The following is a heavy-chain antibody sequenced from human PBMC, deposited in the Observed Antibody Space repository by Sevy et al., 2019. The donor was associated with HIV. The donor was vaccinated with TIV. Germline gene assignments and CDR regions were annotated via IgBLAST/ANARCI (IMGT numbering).Heavy chain of an antibody. Sequence: SLRLSCAASGFTFDDYAMHWVRQAPGKGLEWVSGISWNSGSIGYADSVKGRFTISRDNAKNSLYLQMNSLRAEDTALYYCAKVSGSYYYGMDVWGQGTTVTVSS. CDR3: AKVSGSYYYGMDV. V-gene: IGHV3-9*01. D-gene: IGHD1-26*01. CDR2: ISWNSGSI. CDR1: GFTFDDYA. J-gene: IGHJ6*02.